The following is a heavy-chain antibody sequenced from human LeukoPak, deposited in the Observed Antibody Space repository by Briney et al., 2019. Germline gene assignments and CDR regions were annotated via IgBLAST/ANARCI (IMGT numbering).Heavy chain of an antibody. D-gene: IGHD2-15*01. Sequence: ASVKVSCKASGYTFTGYYMHWVRQAPGQGLGWMGWINPNSGGTNYAQKFQGRVTMTRDTSISTAYMELSRLRSDDTAVYYCASWPYCSGGSCYSSDYWGQGTLVTVSS. CDR2: INPNSGGT. V-gene: IGHV1-2*02. CDR3: ASWPYCSGGSCYSSDY. J-gene: IGHJ4*02. CDR1: GYTFTGYY.